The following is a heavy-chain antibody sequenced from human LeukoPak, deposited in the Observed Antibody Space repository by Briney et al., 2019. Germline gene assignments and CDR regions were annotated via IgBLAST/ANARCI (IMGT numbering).Heavy chain of an antibody. J-gene: IGHJ4*02. CDR2: ISGTSSTV. V-gene: IGHV3-48*02. CDR1: GFTFSSYS. Sequence: GGSLRLSCAASGFTFSSYSMNWVRQAPGKGLEWVSYISGTSSTVYYTDSVKGRFTISRDNAKNSLYLQMNSLRDEDTAVYYCARGDYFDYWGQGSLVTVSS. CDR3: ARGDYFDY.